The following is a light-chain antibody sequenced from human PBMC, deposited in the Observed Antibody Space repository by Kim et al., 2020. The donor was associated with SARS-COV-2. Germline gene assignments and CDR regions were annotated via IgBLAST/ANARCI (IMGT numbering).Light chain of an antibody. CDR1: QSVTKD. CDR3: QQYRLWYT. V-gene: IGKV1-5*01. J-gene: IGKJ2*01. CDR2: DAS. Sequence: AAVGARVTLTCRASQSVTKDFAWYQQKPGKAPKVLIHDASTLESGVPSRSSGSGSGTEFTLTIINLQPDDFATYYCQQYRLWYTFGQGTKLEI.